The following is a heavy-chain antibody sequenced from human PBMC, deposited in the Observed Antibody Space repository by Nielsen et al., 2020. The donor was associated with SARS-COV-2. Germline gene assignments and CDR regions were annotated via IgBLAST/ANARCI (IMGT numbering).Heavy chain of an antibody. Sequence: GSLRLSCTVSGGSISSSSYYWGWIRQPPGKGLEWIGSIYYSGSTYYNPSLKSRLTISVDKSKSQISLEVTSVTAADAALYYCARGGIGYYGAPTHNYYMDAWGKGTAVTVSS. D-gene: IGHD3-3*01. CDR2: IYYSGST. CDR3: ARGGIGYYGAPTHNYYMDA. CDR1: GGSISSSSYY. J-gene: IGHJ6*03. V-gene: IGHV4-39*07.